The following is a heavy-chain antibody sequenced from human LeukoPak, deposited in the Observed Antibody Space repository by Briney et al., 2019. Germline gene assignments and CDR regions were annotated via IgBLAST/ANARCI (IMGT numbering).Heavy chain of an antibody. Sequence: SETLSLTCTVSGGSISSYYWSWIRQPPGKGLEWIGYIYYSGSTNYNPSLKSRVTISVDTSKNQFSLKLSSVTAADTAVYYCARVSQSLDTGTTAWDWFDPWGQGTLVTVSS. V-gene: IGHV4-59*01. CDR1: GGSISSYY. CDR2: IYYSGST. CDR3: ARVSQSLDTGTTAWDWFDP. D-gene: IGHD1-7*01. J-gene: IGHJ5*02.